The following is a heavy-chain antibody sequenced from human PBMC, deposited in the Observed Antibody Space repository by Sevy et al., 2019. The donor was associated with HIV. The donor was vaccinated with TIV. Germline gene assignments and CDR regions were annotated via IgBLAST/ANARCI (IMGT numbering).Heavy chain of an antibody. V-gene: IGHV3-74*01. D-gene: IGHD2-2*01. CDR2: INSDGSST. J-gene: IGHJ4*02. CDR3: ARVPAAMTGIN. Sequence: GESLKISCAASGFTFSSYWMHWVRQAPGKGLVWVSRINSDGSSTSYADSVKGRFTISRDNAKNTLYLQMNSLRAEDTAVYYCARVPAAMTGINWGQGTLVTVSS. CDR1: GFTFSSYW.